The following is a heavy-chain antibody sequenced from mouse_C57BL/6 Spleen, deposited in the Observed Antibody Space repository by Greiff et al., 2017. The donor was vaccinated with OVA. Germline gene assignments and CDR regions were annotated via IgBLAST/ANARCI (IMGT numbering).Heavy chain of an antibody. CDR3: ARDFPMDYYGSSWWYFDV. CDR1: GFTFSSYA. D-gene: IGHD1-1*01. Sequence: EVMLVESGGGLVKPGGSLKLSCAASGFTFSSYAMSWVRQTPEKRLEWVATISDGGSYTYYPDNVKGRFTISRDNAKNNLYLQMSHLKSEDTAMYYCARDFPMDYYGSSWWYFDVWGTGTTVTVSS. V-gene: IGHV5-4*01. J-gene: IGHJ1*03. CDR2: ISDGGSYT.